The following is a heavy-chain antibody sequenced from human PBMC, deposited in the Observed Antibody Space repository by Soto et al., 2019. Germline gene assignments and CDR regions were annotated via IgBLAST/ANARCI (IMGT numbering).Heavy chain of an antibody. CDR3: ARERGGTGFIAFDY. V-gene: IGHV3-66*01. CDR1: GFNVSSNF. J-gene: IGHJ4*02. D-gene: IGHD3-10*01. CDR2: MYSSGTT. Sequence: EVQLVESGGDLVQPGGSLRLSCAASGFNVSSNFMSWVRQVPGKGLECVSVMYSSGTTKYADSVRGRFTISRDNSKNMLFLQLTSLRAADTAVYYCARERGGTGFIAFDYWGQGSLVTVSP.